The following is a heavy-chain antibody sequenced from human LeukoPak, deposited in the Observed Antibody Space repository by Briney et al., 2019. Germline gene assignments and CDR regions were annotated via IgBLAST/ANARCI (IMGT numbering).Heavy chain of an antibody. V-gene: IGHV4-59*01. D-gene: IGHD1-7*01. CDR2: IYYSGST. J-gene: IGHJ6*02. CDR3: ARDNWNYGSSMDV. Sequence: SETLSLTCTVPGGSISSYYWSWIRQPPGKGLEWIGYIYYSGSTNYNPSLKSRVTISVDTSKNQFSLKLSSVTAADTAVYYCARDNWNYGSSMDVWGQGTTVTVSS. CDR1: GGSISSYY.